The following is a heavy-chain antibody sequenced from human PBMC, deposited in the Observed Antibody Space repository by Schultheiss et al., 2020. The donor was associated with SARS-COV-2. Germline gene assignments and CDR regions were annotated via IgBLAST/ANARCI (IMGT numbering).Heavy chain of an antibody. D-gene: IGHD6-19*01. Sequence: GGSLRLSCAASGFTFSSYVIHWVRQAPGKGLEWVSSISSSSSYIYYADSVKGRFIISRDNAKNSLYLQMNSLRAEDTAVYYCARGTPYSSGWCFDYWGQGTLVTVAS. V-gene: IGHV3-21*01. J-gene: IGHJ4*02. CDR1: GFTFSSYV. CDR2: ISSSSSYI. CDR3: ARGTPYSSGWCFDY.